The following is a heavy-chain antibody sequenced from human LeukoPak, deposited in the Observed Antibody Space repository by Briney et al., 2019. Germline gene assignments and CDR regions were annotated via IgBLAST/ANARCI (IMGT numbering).Heavy chain of an antibody. V-gene: IGHV1-46*01. D-gene: IGHD5-12*01. CDR2: INPSGDNT. J-gene: IGHJ5*02. Sequence: ASVKVSCKASGYTFTNNFMDWVRQAPGQGLEWMGIINPSGDNTWYAQKLQGRVTMTRDMATSTDYMEVSSLRSEDTAVYYCARDNSVGDSAWWFDPWGQGTLVTVSS. CDR3: ARDNSVGDSAWWFDP. CDR1: GYTFTNNF.